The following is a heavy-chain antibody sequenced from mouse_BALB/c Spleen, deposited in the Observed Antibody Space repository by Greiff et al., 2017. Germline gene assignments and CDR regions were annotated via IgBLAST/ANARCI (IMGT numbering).Heavy chain of an antibody. D-gene: IGHD2-1*01. CDR2: ISTYYGDA. Sequence: QVQLQQSGAELVRPGVSVKISCKGSGYTFTDYAMHWVKQSHAKSLEWIGVISTYYGDASYNQKFKGKATMTVDKSSSTAYMELARLTSEDSAIYYCARDGYYGNRYYYAMDDWGQGTSVTVSS. CDR3: ARDGYYGNRYYYAMDD. J-gene: IGHJ4*01. V-gene: IGHV1S137*01. CDR1: GYTFTDYA.